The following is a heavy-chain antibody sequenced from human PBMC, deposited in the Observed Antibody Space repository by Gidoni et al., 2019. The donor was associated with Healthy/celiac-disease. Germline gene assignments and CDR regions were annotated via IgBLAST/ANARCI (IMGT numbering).Heavy chain of an antibody. Sequence: QVQLVQSGAEVKKPGSSVKVSCKASVGTFSSYAIRWARQAPGQGLEWMGGIIPIFGTANYGQKFQGRVTITADESTSTAYMELSSLRYEDTAVDYCARYEPNYYDSSGYYPYFQHWGQGTLVTVSS. V-gene: IGHV1-69*01. J-gene: IGHJ1*01. CDR1: VGTFSSYA. CDR2: IIPIFGTA. CDR3: ARYEPNYYDSSGYYPYFQH. D-gene: IGHD3-22*01.